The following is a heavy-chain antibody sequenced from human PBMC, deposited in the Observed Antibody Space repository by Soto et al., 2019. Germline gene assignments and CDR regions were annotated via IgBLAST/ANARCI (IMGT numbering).Heavy chain of an antibody. CDR2: IYYSGST. D-gene: IGHD3-3*01. CDR3: ARVHDFWSGPRGVYYFDY. V-gene: IGHV4-59*01. CDR1: GGSISSYY. Sequence: QVQLQESGPGLVKPSETLSLTCTVSGGSISSYYWSWIRQPPGKGLEWIGYIYYSGSTNYNPSLKSRVTISVDPSKIQFSLKLSSVAAADTAVYYCARVHDFWSGPRGVYYFDYCGQGTLVTVSS. J-gene: IGHJ4*02.